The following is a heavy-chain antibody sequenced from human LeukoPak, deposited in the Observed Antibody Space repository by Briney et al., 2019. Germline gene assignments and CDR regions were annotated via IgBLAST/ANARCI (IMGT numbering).Heavy chain of an antibody. J-gene: IGHJ4*02. CDR2: VSAYGDNT. CDR3: ARDCIGCHGFDY. Sequence: ASVKVSCKTSGYTFTNYGITWVRQAPGQGVEWMGWVSAYGDNTNYVQKIQGRVTMTTDTSTSTAYMELRSLRSDDTAVFYCARDCIGCHGFDYWGQGTLVTVSS. V-gene: IGHV1-18*01. CDR1: GYTFTNYG. D-gene: IGHD2-15*01.